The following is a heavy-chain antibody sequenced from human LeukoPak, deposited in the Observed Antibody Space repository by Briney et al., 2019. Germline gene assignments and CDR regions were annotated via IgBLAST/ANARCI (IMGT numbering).Heavy chain of an antibody. D-gene: IGHD3-10*01. CDR1: GFTFSSDW. V-gene: IGHV3-7*03. CDR3: ARDPYMVRGVNFDY. J-gene: IGHJ4*02. CDR2: INQDGSEK. Sequence: PGGSLRLSCAASGFTFSSDWMNWVRQAPGKGLEWVANINQDGSEKYYVDSVRGRFTISGDNAKNSLYLQMNSLRAEDTAVYYCARDPYMVRGVNFDYWGQGTVVTVSS.